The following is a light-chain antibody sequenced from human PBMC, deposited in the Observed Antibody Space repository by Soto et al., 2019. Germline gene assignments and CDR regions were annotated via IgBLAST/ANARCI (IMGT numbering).Light chain of an antibody. V-gene: IGLV2-11*01. CDR2: DVS. CDR1: SSDVGGYNY. J-gene: IGLJ1*01. CDR3: CSYAGSYTFYV. Sequence: QSVLTQPRSVSGSPGQSVTISCTGTSSDVGGYNYVSWYQQHPGKAPKLMIYDVSKRPSGVPDRFSCSKSGNTASLTISGLQAEDEADYYCCSYAGSYTFYVFGTGTKLTVL.